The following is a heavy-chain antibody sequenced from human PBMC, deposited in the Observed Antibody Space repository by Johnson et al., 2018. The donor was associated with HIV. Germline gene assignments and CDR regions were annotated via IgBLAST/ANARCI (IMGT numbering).Heavy chain of an antibody. CDR1: SNY. CDR3: ARDPSREEWLLGAFDI. J-gene: IGHJ3*02. CDR2: IYSGGST. Sequence: VQLVESGGGVVQPGGSLRLSCVGSSNYKSWVRQAPGKGLEWVSVIYSGGSTYYADSVKGRFTISRDTSKNMLYLQMNSLRAEDTAVYNCARDPSREEWLLGAFDIWGQGTTVTVSP. D-gene: IGHD3-3*01. V-gene: IGHV3-66*01.